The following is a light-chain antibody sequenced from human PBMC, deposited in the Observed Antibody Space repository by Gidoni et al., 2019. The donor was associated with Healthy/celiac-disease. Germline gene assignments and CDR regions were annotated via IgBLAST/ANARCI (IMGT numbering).Light chain of an antibody. CDR2: DVS. J-gene: IGLJ1*01. Sequence: QSALTPPASVSGSPGQSITISCTGTSSDVGGYNYVSWYQQHPGKAPKLMIYDVSNRPSGVSNRISGSKSGNTASLTISGLQAEDEADYYCSSYTSSSRVFGTGTKVTVL. CDR3: SSYTSSSRV. CDR1: SSDVGGYNY. V-gene: IGLV2-14*03.